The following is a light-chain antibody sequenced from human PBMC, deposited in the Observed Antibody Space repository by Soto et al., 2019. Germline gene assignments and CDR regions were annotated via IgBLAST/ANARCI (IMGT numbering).Light chain of an antibody. J-gene: IGLJ2*01. CDR3: SSFTTSNTLA. Sequence: QSALTQHASVSGSPGQSVTISCTGTSSDVGFYNYVSWYQQHPGKAPKLMIFDVSNRPSGVSNRFSGSKSGNTASLTISGLQAEDEADYYCSSFTTSNTLAFGGGTKVTVL. CDR2: DVS. CDR1: SSDVGFYNY. V-gene: IGLV2-14*03.